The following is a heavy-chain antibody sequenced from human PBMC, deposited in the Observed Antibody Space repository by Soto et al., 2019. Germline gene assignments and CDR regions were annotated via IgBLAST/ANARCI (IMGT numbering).Heavy chain of an antibody. J-gene: IGHJ5*02. D-gene: IGHD1-26*01. CDR1: GGCIRSTGYY. Sequence: SETLSLTCTVSGGCIRSTGYYWSWIRQHPGKGLEWIGYIYHTGSTYHNPSLKSRANISVDTSKNQFYLKMSSVTAADTAVYFCARVATANWFDPWGQGTLVTVSS. CDR2: IYHTGST. CDR3: ARVATANWFDP. V-gene: IGHV4-31*03.